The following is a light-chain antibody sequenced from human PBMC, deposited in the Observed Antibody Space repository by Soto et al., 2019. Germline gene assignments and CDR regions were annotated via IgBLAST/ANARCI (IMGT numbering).Light chain of an antibody. CDR1: HNIKNS. J-gene: IGKJ1*01. Sequence: DIQMTQSPSSLSASVGDRVTITCRSSHNIKNSVNWYQQTLGKAPRFLIYAASTLPSGVPSRFSGRGSGTDFTLTISSLQPEDFATYFCQQSYSTPRTFGQGTKVEIK. CDR2: AAS. CDR3: QQSYSTPRT. V-gene: IGKV1-39*01.